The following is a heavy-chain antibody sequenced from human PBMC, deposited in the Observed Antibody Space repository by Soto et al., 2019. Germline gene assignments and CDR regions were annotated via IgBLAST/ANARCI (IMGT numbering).Heavy chain of an antibody. CDR2: ISSSSSTT. V-gene: IGHV3-48*01. D-gene: IGHD2-2*01. CDR1: GFTFSSYS. Sequence: GGSLRLSCAASGFTFSSYSMNWVRQAPGKGLEWVSYISSSSSTTYYGDSVKGRFTMSRDKVKNSLYLQMNSLRAEDTAVYYCARAPKGYCSSTSCYYYYYMDVWGKGTTVTVSS. J-gene: IGHJ6*03. CDR3: ARAPKGYCSSTSCYYYYYMDV.